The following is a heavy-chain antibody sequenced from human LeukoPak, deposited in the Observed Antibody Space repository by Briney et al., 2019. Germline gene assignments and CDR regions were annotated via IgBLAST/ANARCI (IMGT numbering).Heavy chain of an antibody. CDR3: TRRYGKNSWWFDP. D-gene: IGHD4-17*01. V-gene: IGHV3-53*01. J-gene: IGHJ5*02. CDR2: IYSGGST. CDR1: GFTVSSNY. Sequence: PGGSLRLSCAASGFTVSSNYMSWVRQAPGKGLEWVSVIYSGGSTYYADSVKGRFTISRDNSKNTLYLQMNSLRAEDTAVYYCTRRYGKNSWWFDPWGQGTLVTVSS.